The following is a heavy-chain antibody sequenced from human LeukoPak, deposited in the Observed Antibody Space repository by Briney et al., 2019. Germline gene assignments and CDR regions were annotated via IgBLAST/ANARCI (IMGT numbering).Heavy chain of an antibody. Sequence: SETLSLTCAVYGGSFSGYYWSWIRQPPGKGLEWIGEINHSGSTNYNPSLKSRVTIPVDTSKNQFSPKLSSVTAADTAVYYCARVQCSGGSCTDYWGQGTLVTVSS. CDR1: GGSFSGYY. CDR3: ARVQCSGGSCTDY. J-gene: IGHJ4*02. D-gene: IGHD2-15*01. V-gene: IGHV4-34*01. CDR2: INHSGST.